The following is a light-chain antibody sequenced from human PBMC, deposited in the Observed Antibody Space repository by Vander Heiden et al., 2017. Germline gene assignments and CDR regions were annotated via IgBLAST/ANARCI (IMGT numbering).Light chain of an antibody. Sequence: DIPMSQSPSTLSASVGDRVTIPCRASLSFDNFLARYLPQPGKAPKLLLHKASSLEGRVPSRFSGSESGTEITHTISSLLPDDVATYYCRKEDYCPITFGGGTKVEIK. CDR2: KAS. CDR1: LSFDNF. J-gene: IGKJ4*01. V-gene: IGKV1-5*03. CDR3: RKEDYCPIT.